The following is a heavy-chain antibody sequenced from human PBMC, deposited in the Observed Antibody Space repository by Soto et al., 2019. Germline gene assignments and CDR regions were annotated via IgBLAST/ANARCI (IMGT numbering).Heavy chain of an antibody. CDR3: ARVENYDFWSGHAPWFDP. Sequence: GGSLRLSCAASGFTFGHYAMAWVRQAPGKGLEWVSAISATGGSTFYADSVKGRFTISRDNFKNTLYLQINSLRAADTAVYYCARVENYDFWSGHAPWFDPWGQGTLVTVSS. CDR2: ISATGGST. J-gene: IGHJ5*02. V-gene: IGHV3-23*01. D-gene: IGHD3-3*01. CDR1: GFTFGHYA.